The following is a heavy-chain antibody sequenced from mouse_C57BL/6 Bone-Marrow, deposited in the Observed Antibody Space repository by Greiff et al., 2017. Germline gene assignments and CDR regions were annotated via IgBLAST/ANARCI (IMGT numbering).Heavy chain of an antibody. V-gene: IGHV1-81*01. D-gene: IGHD2-1*01. CDR1: GYTFTSYG. Sequence: VQLVESGAELARPGASVKLSCKASGYTFTSYGISWVKQRTGQGLEWIGEIYPRSGNTYYNEKFKGKATLTADKSSSTAYMELRSLTSEDSAVYFCASPIYYGTAWFAYWGQGTLVTVSA. J-gene: IGHJ3*01. CDR2: IYPRSGNT. CDR3: ASPIYYGTAWFAY.